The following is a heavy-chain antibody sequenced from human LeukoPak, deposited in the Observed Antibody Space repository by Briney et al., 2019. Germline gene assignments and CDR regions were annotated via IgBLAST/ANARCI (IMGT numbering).Heavy chain of an antibody. D-gene: IGHD3-22*01. CDR3: ARRRYYDSSGYLE. CDR1: GDSVSRSDSY. J-gene: IGHJ1*01. Sequence: SETLSLTCTIFGDSVSRSDSYWDWIRQPPGKGLEWIGAIYYSGRTYYSPSLKSRVTLSVDMSNNQFSLTLSSVTAADTALYFCARRRYYDSSGYLEWGQGTLVTVSS. V-gene: IGHV4-39*01. CDR2: IYYSGRT.